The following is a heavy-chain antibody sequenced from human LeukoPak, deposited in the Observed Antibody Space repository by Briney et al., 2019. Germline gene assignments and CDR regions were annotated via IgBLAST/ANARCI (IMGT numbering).Heavy chain of an antibody. D-gene: IGHD3-10*01. V-gene: IGHV3-23*01. J-gene: IGHJ6*02. CDR3: AKEGLLWFGEAYYYYGMDV. CDR1: GFTFSSYA. CDR2: ISGSGGST. Sequence: RGSLRLSCAASGFTFSSYAMSWVREAPGKGREWVSAISGSGGSTYYADSVKGRFTISRDNSKNTLYLQMNSLRAEDTAVYYCAKEGLLWFGEAYYYYGMDVWGQGTTVTVSS.